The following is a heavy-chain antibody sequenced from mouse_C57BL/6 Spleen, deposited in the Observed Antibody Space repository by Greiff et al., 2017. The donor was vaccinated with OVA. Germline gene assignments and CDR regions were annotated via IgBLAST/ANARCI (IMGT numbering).Heavy chain of an antibody. CDR1: GYSFTDYN. J-gene: IGHJ4*01. D-gene: IGHD1-1*01. V-gene: IGHV1-39*01. CDR2: INPNYGTT. Sequence: VHVKQSGPELVKPGASVKISCKASGYSFTDYNMNWVKQSNGKSLEWIGVINPNYGTTSYNQKFKGKATLTVDQSSSTAYMQLNSLTSADSAVYYCARDLSTTVVATDYYARDYWGQGTSVTVSS. CDR3: ARDLSTTVVATDYYARDY.